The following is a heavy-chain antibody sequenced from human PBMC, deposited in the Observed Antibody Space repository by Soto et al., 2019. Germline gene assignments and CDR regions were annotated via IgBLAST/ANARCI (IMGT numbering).Heavy chain of an antibody. Sequence: QVRLVLSGGGVVKPGRSLKLSCAASGFIFSSYPMHWVRQAPGKGLEWVALISDDGNTKYYADSVKGRFTISRDKSKNTLYLQMNSLSAEDTAVYYCTRADVTVTLSVFDPWGQGTLVTVSS. CDR2: ISDDGNTK. CDR1: GFIFSSYP. V-gene: IGHV3-30-3*01. J-gene: IGHJ5*02. CDR3: TRADVTVTLSVFDP. D-gene: IGHD4-17*01.